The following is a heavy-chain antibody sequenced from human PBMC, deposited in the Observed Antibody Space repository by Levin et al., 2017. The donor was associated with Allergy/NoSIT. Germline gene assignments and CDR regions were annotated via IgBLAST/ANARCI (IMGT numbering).Heavy chain of an antibody. V-gene: IGHV3-11*01. CDR3: ARDFSGSYYQTHYYYYYGMDV. J-gene: IGHJ6*02. D-gene: IGHD3-10*01. Sequence: PGFSLLLSFSSFCFTFRFFYLFWIRQAPGPFLSFFSSLLLLGRPLSYADSVKGRFTISRDNAKNSLYLQMNSLRAEDTAVYYCARDFSGSYYQTHYYYYYGMDVWGQGTTVTVSS. CDR1: CFTFRFFY. CDR2: LLLLGRPL.